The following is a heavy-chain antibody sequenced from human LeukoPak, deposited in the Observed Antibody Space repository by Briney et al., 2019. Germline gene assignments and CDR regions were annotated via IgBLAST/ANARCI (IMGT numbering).Heavy chain of an antibody. J-gene: IGHJ4*02. D-gene: IGHD1-26*01. CDR3: ARGVGTTTNDY. V-gene: IGHV3-53*01. CDR2: IYSGGST. CDR1: GFTDSSSY. Sequence: GGSLRLSCAVSGFTDSSSYMSWVRQAPGKGLEWVSGIYSGGSTYYTASLKGRFTISRDNSKNTLYLQMNGLRAEDTALYYRARGVGTTTNDYWGQGTLVTVSS.